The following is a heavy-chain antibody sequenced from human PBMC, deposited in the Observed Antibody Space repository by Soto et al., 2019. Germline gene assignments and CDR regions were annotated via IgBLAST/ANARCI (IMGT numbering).Heavy chain of an antibody. J-gene: IGHJ4*02. V-gene: IGHV3-33*01. D-gene: IGHD3-10*01. CDR2: IWYDGSNK. CDR1: GFTFSSYG. CDR3: ARGLMVRDFGLDYFDY. Sequence: QVQLVESGGGVVQPGRSLRLSCAASGFTFSSYGMHWVRQAPGKGLEWVAVIWYDGSNKYYADSVKGRFTISRDNSKNTLYLQMNSLRAEDTAVYYCARGLMVRDFGLDYFDYWGQGTLVTVSS.